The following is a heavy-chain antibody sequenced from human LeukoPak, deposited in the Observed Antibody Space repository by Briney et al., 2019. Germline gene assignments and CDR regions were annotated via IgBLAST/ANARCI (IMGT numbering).Heavy chain of an antibody. D-gene: IGHD1-26*01. J-gene: IGHJ3*01. CDR3: ATIVAAATNDAFDL. Sequence: SVKASCKASGGTFRRYTIIWVRQAPGQGLEWMGRIVPSVDIANYAQKFQGRVTIIADKSTSTAYMDLSSLRSEDTAVYYCATIVAAATNDAFDLWGQGTMVTVSS. CDR2: IVPSVDIA. CDR1: GGTFRRYT. V-gene: IGHV1-69*02.